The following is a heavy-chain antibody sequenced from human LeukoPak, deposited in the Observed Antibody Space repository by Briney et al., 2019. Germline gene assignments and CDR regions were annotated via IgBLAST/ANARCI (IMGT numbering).Heavy chain of an antibody. V-gene: IGHV3-30*04. J-gene: IGHJ6*02. CDR1: GFTFSRHA. Sequence: GGSLRLSCEASGFTFSRHAMHWVRQAPGKGLEWVAVISYDGSDKYYADSVKGRFTISRDNSKNTLYLQMTSLRGEDTAVFYCAKAATSSTWVHGMDVWGQGTTVTVSS. CDR3: AKAATSSTWVHGMDV. D-gene: IGHD6-13*01. CDR2: ISYDGSDK.